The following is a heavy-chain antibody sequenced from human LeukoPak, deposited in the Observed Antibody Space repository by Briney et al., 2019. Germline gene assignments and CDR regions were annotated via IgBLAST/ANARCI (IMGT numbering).Heavy chain of an antibody. CDR2: ISSSGGTI. D-gene: IGHD4-17*01. V-gene: IGHV3-48*03. CDR3: ARGPKSYGDYFDY. Sequence: GGSLRLSCAASGFTFSSYEMNWVRQAPGKGLEWVSYISSSGGTISYADSVKGRFTISRDNAKNSLYLQMNSLRAEDTAVYYCARGPKSYGDYFDYWGQGTLVTVSS. CDR1: GFTFSSYE. J-gene: IGHJ4*02.